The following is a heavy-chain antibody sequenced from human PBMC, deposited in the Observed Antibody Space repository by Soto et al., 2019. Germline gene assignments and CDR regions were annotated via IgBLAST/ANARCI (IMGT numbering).Heavy chain of an antibody. CDR2: ISGSGGST. Sequence: EVQLLESGGGLVQPGGSLRLSCAASGFTFSSYAMSWVRQAPGKGLEWVSAISGSGGSTYYADSVKGRFTISRDNSKNTRYLQMNSLRAEDPAVYYCAKDRSRPGNDAPFYGMDVWGQGTTVTVSS. CDR1: GFTFSSYA. CDR3: AKDRSRPGNDAPFYGMDV. D-gene: IGHD1-1*01. V-gene: IGHV3-23*01. J-gene: IGHJ6*02.